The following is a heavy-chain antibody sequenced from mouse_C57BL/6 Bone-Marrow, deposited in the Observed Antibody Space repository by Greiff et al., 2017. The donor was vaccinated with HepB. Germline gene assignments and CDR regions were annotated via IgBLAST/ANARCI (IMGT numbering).Heavy chain of an antibody. J-gene: IGHJ3*01. Sequence: VQLQQSGAELVKPGASVKLSCKASGYTFTEYTIHWVKQRSGQGLEWIGWFYPGRGSIKYNEKFKDKATLTADKSSSTVYMEFSRLTSEDSAVYFCARHARDYYGSRGAWFAYWGQGTLVTVSA. CDR1: GYTFTEYT. V-gene: IGHV1-62-2*01. D-gene: IGHD1-1*01. CDR2: FYPGRGSI. CDR3: ARHARDYYGSRGAWFAY.